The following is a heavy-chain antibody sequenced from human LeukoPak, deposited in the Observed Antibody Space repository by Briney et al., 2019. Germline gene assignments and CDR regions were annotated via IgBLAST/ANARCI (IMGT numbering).Heavy chain of an antibody. V-gene: IGHV6-1*01. CDR3: ARAPGLHYDILTGYYALDY. Sequence: SQTLSLTCVISGDSVSSNSAAWNWIRQSPSRGLEWLGRTYYRSKWYNDYAVSVKSRITINPDTSKNQFSLQLNSVTPEDTAVYYCARAPGLHYDILTGYYALDYWGQGTLVTVSS. J-gene: IGHJ4*02. D-gene: IGHD3-9*01. CDR1: GDSVSSNSAA. CDR2: TYYRSKWYN.